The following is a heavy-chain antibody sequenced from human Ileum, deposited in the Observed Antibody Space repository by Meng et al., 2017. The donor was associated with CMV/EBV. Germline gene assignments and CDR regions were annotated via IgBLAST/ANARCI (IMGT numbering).Heavy chain of an antibody. CDR2: ISYDGSDK. V-gene: IGHV3-30-3*01. Sequence: GGSLRLSCAASGFTFSTYAMHWVRQAPGKGLEWVAVISYDGSDKYYGDSVKGRLTISRDNSENMAYLQMDVLKTEDSAVYYCVKDWAFQYDNNGHYHFDNWGQGALVTVSS. CDR1: GFTFSTYA. J-gene: IGHJ4*02. D-gene: IGHD3-22*01. CDR3: VKDWAFQYDNNGHYHFDN.